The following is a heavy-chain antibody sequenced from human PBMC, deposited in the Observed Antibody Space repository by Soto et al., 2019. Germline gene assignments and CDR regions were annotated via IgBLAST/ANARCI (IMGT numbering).Heavy chain of an antibody. CDR1: GFTFGDFA. CDR3: TTIPRNKYGYPFDC. V-gene: IGHV3-49*05. CDR2: IRSGRYGGTA. D-gene: IGHD5-18*01. Sequence: EKQLVESGGGLVNPGRSLRLSCTGSGFTFGDFAMSWFRQTPGKGLECVGFIRSGRYGGTADYAASVKGRFTISRDDSKSVAYLQMNSLKSEDTGRYYCTTIPRNKYGYPFDCWGQGTLVTVSS. J-gene: IGHJ4*02.